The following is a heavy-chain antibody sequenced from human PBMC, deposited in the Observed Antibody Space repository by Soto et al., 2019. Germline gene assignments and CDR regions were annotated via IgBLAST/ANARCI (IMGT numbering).Heavy chain of an antibody. CDR2: IWYDGSNK. J-gene: IGHJ4*02. Sequence: GGSLRLSCAASGFTFSSYGMHWVRQAPGKGLEWVAVIWYDGSNKYYADSVKGRFTISRDNSKNTLYLQMNSLRAEDTAVYYCARDWPSYYYDSSGPPPFDYWGQGTLVTVSS. V-gene: IGHV3-33*01. CDR1: GFTFSSYG. D-gene: IGHD3-22*01. CDR3: ARDWPSYYYDSSGPPPFDY.